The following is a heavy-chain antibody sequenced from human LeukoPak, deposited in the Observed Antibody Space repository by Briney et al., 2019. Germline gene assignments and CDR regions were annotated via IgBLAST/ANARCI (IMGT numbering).Heavy chain of an antibody. V-gene: IGHV3-48*01. CDR2: ISSSSTI. D-gene: IGHD2-2*01. Sequence: GVSLRLSCAASGFTFSSYSMNWVRQAPGKGLEWVSYISSSSTIYYADSVKGRFTISRDNAKNSLYLQMNSLRAEDTAVYYCARQSFQGIVVVPAASDCWGQGTLVTVSS. CDR3: ARQSFQGIVVVPAASDC. CDR1: GFTFSSYS. J-gene: IGHJ4*02.